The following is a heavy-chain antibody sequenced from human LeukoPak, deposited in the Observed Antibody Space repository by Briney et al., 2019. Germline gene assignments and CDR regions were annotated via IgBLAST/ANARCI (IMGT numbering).Heavy chain of an antibody. D-gene: IGHD3-3*01. V-gene: IGHV6-1*01. Sequence: SQTLSLTCAISGDSVSSNSAAWNWIRQSPSRGLEWLGRTYYRSKWYNDYAVSVKSRITINPDTSKNQFSLQLNSVTPEDTAVYYCARGGYDFWSGPYYYYMDVWGKGTTVTVSS. CDR1: GDSVSSNSAA. CDR2: TYYRSKWYN. CDR3: ARGGYDFWSGPYYYYMDV. J-gene: IGHJ6*03.